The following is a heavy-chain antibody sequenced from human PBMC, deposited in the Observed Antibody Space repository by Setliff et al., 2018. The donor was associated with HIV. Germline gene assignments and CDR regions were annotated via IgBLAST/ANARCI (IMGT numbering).Heavy chain of an antibody. J-gene: IGHJ4*02. CDR1: GGSIGRYY. V-gene: IGHV4-59*12. Sequence: LSLTCTVSGGSIGRYYWSWIRQPPGKGLEWIGYIYYSGSTNYNPSLKSRVTMSVDTSKNQFSLRLSSVTAADTAVYYCVGGLRSRSQGHFDYWGQGTLVTVSS. CDR2: IYYSGST. D-gene: IGHD5-12*01. CDR3: VGGLRSRSQGHFDY.